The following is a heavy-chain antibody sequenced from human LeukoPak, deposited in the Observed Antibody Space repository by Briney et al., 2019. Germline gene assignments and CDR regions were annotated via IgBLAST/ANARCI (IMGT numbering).Heavy chain of an antibody. CDR1: GYTFTSYG. CDR3: ARDTYYYGSGSYFPSAPSFDY. V-gene: IGHV1-18*01. Sequence: ASVKVSCKASGYTFTSYGISWVRQAPGQGLEWMGWISAYNGNTNYAQKLQGRVTMTTDTSTSTAYMELRSLRSDDTAVYYCARDTYYYGSGSYFPSAPSFDYWGQGILVTVSS. J-gene: IGHJ4*02. D-gene: IGHD3-10*01. CDR2: ISAYNGNT.